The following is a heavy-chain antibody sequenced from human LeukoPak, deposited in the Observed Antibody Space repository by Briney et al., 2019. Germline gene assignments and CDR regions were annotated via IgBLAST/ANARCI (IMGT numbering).Heavy chain of an antibody. J-gene: IGHJ4*02. CDR1: GFTFSSYA. D-gene: IGHD3-10*01. V-gene: IGHV3-23*01. CDR3: ARVGWFGESPFDY. CDR2: ISGSGGST. Sequence: GGSLRLSCAASGFTFSSYAMSWVRQAPGKGLEWVSAISGSGGSTYYADSVKGRFTISRDNSKNTLYLQMNSLRAEDTAVYYCARVGWFGESPFDYWGQGTLVTVSS.